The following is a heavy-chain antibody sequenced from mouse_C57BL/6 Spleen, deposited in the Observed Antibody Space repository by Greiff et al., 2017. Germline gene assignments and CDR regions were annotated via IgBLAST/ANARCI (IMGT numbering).Heavy chain of an antibody. J-gene: IGHJ1*03. Sequence: DVQLVESGGGLVKPGGSLKLSCAASGFTFSDYGMHWVRQAPEKGLEWVAYISSGSSTIYYADTVKGRFTISRDNAKNTLFLQMTSLRSEDTAMYYCARGVYYGNLWYFDVWGTGTTVTVSS. D-gene: IGHD2-1*01. CDR2: ISSGSSTI. V-gene: IGHV5-17*01. CDR1: GFTFSDYG. CDR3: ARGVYYGNLWYFDV.